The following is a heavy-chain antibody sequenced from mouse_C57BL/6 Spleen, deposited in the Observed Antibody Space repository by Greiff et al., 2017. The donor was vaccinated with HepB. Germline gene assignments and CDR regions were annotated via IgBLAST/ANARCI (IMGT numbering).Heavy chain of an antibody. V-gene: IGHV1-59*01. Sequence: QVQLKQPGAELVRPGTSVKLSCKASGYTFTSYWMHWVKQRPGQGLEWIGVIDPSDSYTNYNQKFKGKATLTVDTSSSTAYMQLSSLTSEDSAVYYCARSTMVTTGGFDYWGQGTTLTVSS. J-gene: IGHJ2*01. CDR2: IDPSDSYT. CDR1: GYTFTSYW. CDR3: ARSTMVTTGGFDY. D-gene: IGHD2-2*01.